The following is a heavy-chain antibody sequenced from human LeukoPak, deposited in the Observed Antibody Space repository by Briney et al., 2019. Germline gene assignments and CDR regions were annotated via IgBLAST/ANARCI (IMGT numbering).Heavy chain of an antibody. Sequence: ASVKVSCKASGGTFSSYAISWVRQAPGQGLEWMGGIIPIFGTANYAQKFQGRVTITADKSTSTAYMELSSLRSEDTAVYYCARDGEMATITTYWGQGTLVTVSS. D-gene: IGHD5-24*01. J-gene: IGHJ4*02. CDR3: ARDGEMATITTY. CDR2: IIPIFGTA. V-gene: IGHV1-69*06. CDR1: GGTFSSYA.